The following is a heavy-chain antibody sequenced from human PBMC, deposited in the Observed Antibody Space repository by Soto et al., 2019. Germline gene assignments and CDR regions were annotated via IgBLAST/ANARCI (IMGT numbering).Heavy chain of an antibody. CDR3: ARLLGGDYGGYFDY. D-gene: IGHD4-17*01. CDR2: MSHDGSKQ. J-gene: IGHJ4*02. CDR1: GFLFNTYS. V-gene: IGHV3-30*04. Sequence: QVQLVDSGGGVVQPGGSLRLSCTTSGFLFNTYSMHWVRQAPGKGLEWVAVMSHDGSKQYYVNSVKGRFTISRDNSKNTLYLQMNSLRAEDTAVYYCARLLGGDYGGYFDYWGQGTLVTVSS.